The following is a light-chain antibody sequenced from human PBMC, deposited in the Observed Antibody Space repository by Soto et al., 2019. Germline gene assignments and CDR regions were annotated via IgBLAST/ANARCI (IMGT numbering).Light chain of an antibody. CDR1: QSVSTY. V-gene: IGKV3-20*01. J-gene: IGKJ2*01. CDR3: QQYGSSPRT. CDR2: GAS. Sequence: EIVLTQSPGTLSLSPGERATLSCRASQSVSTYLAWYQQKPDQAPRLLIYGASGRATGIPSRFSGSGSGTYFPLTSSRLAPEDVAVYYRQQYGSSPRTFGQGTKLEIK.